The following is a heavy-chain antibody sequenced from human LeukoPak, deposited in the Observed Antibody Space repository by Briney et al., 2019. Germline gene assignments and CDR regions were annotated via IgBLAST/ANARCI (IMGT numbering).Heavy chain of an antibody. D-gene: IGHD3-10*01. CDR3: ARHYYGSGSYLDY. Sequence: GGSLRLSCAAPGFTFSSYAMSLVRQAPGKGLEWVSAINGSGGSTYYADSVKGRFTISRDSAKNSLYLQMNSLRAEDTAVYYCARHYYGSGSYLDYWGRGTLVTVSS. J-gene: IGHJ4*02. CDR2: INGSGGST. V-gene: IGHV3-23*01. CDR1: GFTFSSYA.